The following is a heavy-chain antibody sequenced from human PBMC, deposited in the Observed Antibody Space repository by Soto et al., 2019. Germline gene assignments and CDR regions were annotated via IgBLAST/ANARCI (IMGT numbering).Heavy chain of an antibody. CDR3: ARGRAVPIFGVVIRTPTYGMDV. J-gene: IGHJ6*02. CDR1: GGSFSGYY. D-gene: IGHD3-3*01. V-gene: IGHV4-34*01. Sequence: SETLSLTCAVYGGSFSGYYWSWIRQPPGKGLEWIGEINNSGSTNYNPSLKSRVTISVDTSKNQFSLKLSSVTAADTAVYYCARGRAVPIFGVVIRTPTYGMDVWGQGTTVTVSS. CDR2: INNSGST.